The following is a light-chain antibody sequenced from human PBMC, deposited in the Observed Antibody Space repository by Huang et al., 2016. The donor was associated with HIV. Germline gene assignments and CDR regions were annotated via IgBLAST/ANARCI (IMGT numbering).Light chain of an antibody. CDR2: GAS. CDR1: QGITNS. Sequence: DIHMTQSPSSLSASVGDRATITCRASQGITNSLAWYQQKPGEAPKLLLYGASRLESGVPSRFSGSGSGTDYTLTISSLRPEDCATYYCQQYYTTPWTFGQGTKVEIK. V-gene: IGKV1-NL1*01. J-gene: IGKJ1*01. CDR3: QQYYTTPWT.